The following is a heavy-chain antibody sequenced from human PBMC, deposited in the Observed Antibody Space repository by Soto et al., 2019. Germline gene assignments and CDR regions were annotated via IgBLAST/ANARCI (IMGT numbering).Heavy chain of an antibody. CDR2: IYYSGST. J-gene: IGHJ5*02. CDR1: GGSISSGDYY. Sequence: QVQLQESGPGLVKPSQTLSLTCTVSGGSISSGDYYWSWIRQPPGKGLEWIGYIYYSGSTYYNPYLKSRVTVSVDTSKTQFSLKLSSVTAAATAVYYCASRRSTGRALLFDPWGQGTLVTVSS. V-gene: IGHV4-30-4*01. D-gene: IGHD1-26*01. CDR3: ASRRSTGRALLFDP.